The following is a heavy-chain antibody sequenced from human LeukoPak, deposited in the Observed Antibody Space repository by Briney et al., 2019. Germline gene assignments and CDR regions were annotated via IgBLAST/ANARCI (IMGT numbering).Heavy chain of an antibody. Sequence: SETLSLTCTVSGGSISSSSYYWGWIRQPPGKGLEWIGSIYYSGSTYYNPSPKSRVTISVDTSKNQFSLKLSSVTAADTAVYYCARDGATMVREASWFDPWGQGTLVTVSS. V-gene: IGHV4-39*07. D-gene: IGHD3-10*01. CDR3: ARDGATMVREASWFDP. CDR1: GGSISSSSYY. CDR2: IYYSGST. J-gene: IGHJ5*02.